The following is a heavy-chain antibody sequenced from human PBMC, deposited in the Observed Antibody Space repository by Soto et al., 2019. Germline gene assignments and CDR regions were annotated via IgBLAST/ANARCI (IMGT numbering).Heavy chain of an antibody. Sequence: PSETLSLTCTVSGGSISSSSYYWGWIRQPPGKGLEWIGSIYYSGSTYYNPSLKSRVTISVDTSKNQFSLKLSSVTAADTAVYYCARQYYDFWSGYYSSLTYYYYHGMDVWGQGTKVTVSS. D-gene: IGHD3-3*01. V-gene: IGHV4-39*01. CDR3: ARQYYDFWSGYYSSLTYYYYHGMDV. CDR1: GGSISSSSYY. CDR2: IYYSGST. J-gene: IGHJ6*02.